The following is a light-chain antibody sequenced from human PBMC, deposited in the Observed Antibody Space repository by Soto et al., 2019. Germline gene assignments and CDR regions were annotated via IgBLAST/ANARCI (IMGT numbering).Light chain of an antibody. CDR3: QQYGGSPRIT. Sequence: DIQMTQSPSTLSASVGDRVTITCRASQSISSWLAWYQQKPGKAPKLLIYGASNRATGIPDRFSGSGSGTDFTLIINRLEPEDVAIYYCQQYGGSPRITFGQGTRMEIK. CDR1: QSISSW. J-gene: IGKJ5*01. CDR2: GAS. V-gene: IGKV1-5*01.